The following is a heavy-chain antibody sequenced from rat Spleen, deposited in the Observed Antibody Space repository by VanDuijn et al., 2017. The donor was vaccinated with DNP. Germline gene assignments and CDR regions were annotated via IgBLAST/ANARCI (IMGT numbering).Heavy chain of an antibody. CDR3: ARRANWIYWYFDF. J-gene: IGHJ1*01. V-gene: IGHV5-25*01. Sequence: EVQLVESGGGLVQPGRSLKLSCAASGFSFRNYDMAWVRQAPTKGLEWVASISPSGDSNYYRDSVKGRFTVSRDNAKSSLYLQMDSLRSEDTATYYCARRANWIYWYFDFWGPGTMVTVSS. CDR2: ISPSGDSN. D-gene: IGHD5-1*01. CDR1: GFSFRNYD.